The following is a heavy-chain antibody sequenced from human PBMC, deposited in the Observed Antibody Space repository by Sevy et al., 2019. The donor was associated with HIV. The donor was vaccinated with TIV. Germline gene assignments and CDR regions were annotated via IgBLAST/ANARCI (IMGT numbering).Heavy chain of an antibody. D-gene: IGHD3-9*01. CDR1: GGSISSGGYY. J-gene: IGHJ6*02. CDR2: IYYSGST. V-gene: IGHV4-31*03. CDR3: ARDYYDILTGYPDYGMDV. Sequence: SETLSFTCTVSGGSISSGGYYWSWIRQHPGKGLEWIGYIYYSGSTYYNPSLKSRVTISVDTSKNQFSLKLSSVTAADTAVYYCARDYYDILTGYPDYGMDVWGQGTTVTVSS.